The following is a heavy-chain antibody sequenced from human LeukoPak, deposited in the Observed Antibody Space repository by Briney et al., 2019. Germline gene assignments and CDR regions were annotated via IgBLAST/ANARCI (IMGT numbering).Heavy chain of an antibody. V-gene: IGHV3-21*01. Sequence: GGSLRLSCAASGFTFSSYSMNWVRQAPGKGLEWVSSISSSSSYIYYADSVKGRFTISRDNAKNSLYLQMNSLRAEDTAVYYCARDQIWRYYFDYWGQGTLVTVSS. J-gene: IGHJ4*02. CDR3: ARDQIWRYYFDY. CDR2: ISSSSSYI. CDR1: GFTFSSYS.